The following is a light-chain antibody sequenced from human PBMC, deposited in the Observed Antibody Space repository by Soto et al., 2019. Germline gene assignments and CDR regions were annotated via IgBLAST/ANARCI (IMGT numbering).Light chain of an antibody. Sequence: EILVTQAPATMSVSPGERATPSCRASQSVTSSCLAWYQQKTGQAPRILIYGESSRATGIPDRFSGSGSGTDLTLTIGRLEPEDFAVYYCQQHGSSPWTCGQGTKVDI. CDR1: QSVTSSC. CDR3: QQHGSSPWT. J-gene: IGKJ1*01. CDR2: GES. V-gene: IGKV3-20*01.